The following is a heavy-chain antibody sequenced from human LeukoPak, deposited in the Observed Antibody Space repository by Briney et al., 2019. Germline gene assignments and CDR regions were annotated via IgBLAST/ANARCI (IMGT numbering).Heavy chain of an antibody. D-gene: IGHD2-15*01. CDR3: ARLRTADSSFDY. V-gene: IGHV3-21*01. CDR1: GFTFSSYS. CDR2: ISSSSSYI. Sequence: GGSLRLSCAASGFTFSSYSMNWVRQAPGKGLEWVSSISSSSSYIYYADSVKGRFTISRDNAKNSLYLQMNSLRAEDTAVYYCARLRTADSSFDYWGQGTLVTVSS. J-gene: IGHJ4*02.